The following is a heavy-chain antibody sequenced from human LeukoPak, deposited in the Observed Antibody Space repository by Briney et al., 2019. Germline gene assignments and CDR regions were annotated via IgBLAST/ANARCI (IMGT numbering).Heavy chain of an antibody. V-gene: IGHV4-38-2*02. Sequence: SETLSLTCAVSGYSISSGYQWAWIRQSPGKGLEWIGSIYHSGSAHYNPSLKSRVTVSVETSKNQFSLKMYSVTAADTAVYYCARDPRWLTPDCTSTSCYENYFDPWGQGTLVTVSS. CDR3: ARDPRWLTPDCTSTSCYENYFDP. D-gene: IGHD2-2*01. J-gene: IGHJ5*02. CDR2: IYHSGSA. CDR1: GYSISSGYQ.